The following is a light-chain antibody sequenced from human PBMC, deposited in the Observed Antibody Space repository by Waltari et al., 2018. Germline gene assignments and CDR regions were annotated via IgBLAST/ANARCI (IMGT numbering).Light chain of an antibody. V-gene: IGKV1-17*01. CDR2: AAS. CDR1: QDITNE. J-gene: IGKJ1*01. CDR3: LQHNNYPRT. Sequence: DIQMTQSPSSLSASGGDIVTITCRASQDITNELVWFQQRPGKAPKRRIYAASSLQSGVPSRFSGSGFGTEFTLTISSLQPEDFATYYCLQHNNYPRTFGQGTKVEIK.